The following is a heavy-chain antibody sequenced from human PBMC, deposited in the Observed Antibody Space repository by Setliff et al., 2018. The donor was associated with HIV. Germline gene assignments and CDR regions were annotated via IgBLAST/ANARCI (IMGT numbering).Heavy chain of an antibody. D-gene: IGHD2-15*01. CDR3: ARDSRDIVVVIAPEPEPYYYYGMDV. CDR1: EYTFTLYG. Sequence: AASVKVSCKASEYTFTLYGIHWVRQAPGQRPEWVGWINAGNGDTEYSQKFQGRVTITRDTSASTAYMELSSLRSEDTAVYFCARDSRDIVVVIAPEPEPYYYYGMDVWGEGTTVTVSS. CDR2: INAGNGDT. J-gene: IGHJ6*04. V-gene: IGHV1-3*01.